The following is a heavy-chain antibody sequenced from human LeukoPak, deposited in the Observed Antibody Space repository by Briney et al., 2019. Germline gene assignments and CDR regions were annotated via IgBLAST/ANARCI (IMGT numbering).Heavy chain of an antibody. CDR1: GGSISSSNW. CDR3: ASITFGGVMTN. Sequence: SETLSLTCAVSGGSISSSNWWSWVRQPPGKGLEWIGEIYHSGSTNYNPSLKSRVTISVDKFKNQFSLKPSSVTAADTAVYYCASITFGGVMTNWGQGTLVTVSS. V-gene: IGHV4-4*02. CDR2: IYHSGST. D-gene: IGHD3-16*01. J-gene: IGHJ4*02.